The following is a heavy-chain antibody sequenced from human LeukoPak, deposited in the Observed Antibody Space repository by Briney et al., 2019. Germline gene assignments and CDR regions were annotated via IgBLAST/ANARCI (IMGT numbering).Heavy chain of an antibody. CDR1: GYIFTNFG. CDR3: ARDSSSWFYYFYGMDV. Sequence: GASVKVSCKASGYIFTNFGISWERQAPGQGLEWMGWISGYNGNTNHAQKFQGRVTMTTDTSTSTAYMELRSLRSDDTAVYYCARDSSSWFYYFYGMDVWGQGTTVTVSS. V-gene: IGHV1-18*01. D-gene: IGHD6-13*01. CDR2: ISGYNGNT. J-gene: IGHJ6*02.